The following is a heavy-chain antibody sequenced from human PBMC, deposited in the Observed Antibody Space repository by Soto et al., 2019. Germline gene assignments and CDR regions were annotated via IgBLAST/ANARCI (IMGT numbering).Heavy chain of an antibody. CDR2: ISGRGVST. V-gene: IGHV3-23*01. J-gene: IGHJ4*02. D-gene: IGHD4-4*01. CDR1: GFSFSNYG. CDR3: AKGTRRDGYSN. Sequence: EVQLLESGGGLAQPGGSLRLSCVASGFSFSNYGMVWVRQAPGKGLEWVTSISGRGVSTYYADSVKGRFTISRDNSKNTVYQQMNSLRDEDTAVYYCAKGTRRDGYSNWGQGTLVTVSS.